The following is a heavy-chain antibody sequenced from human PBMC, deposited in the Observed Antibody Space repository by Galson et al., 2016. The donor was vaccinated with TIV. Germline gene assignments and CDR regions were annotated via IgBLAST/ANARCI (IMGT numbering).Heavy chain of an antibody. J-gene: IGHJ4*02. CDR2: IDWDDDK. Sequence: PALVKPPQTLTLTCTFSGFSLNTDGMCVNWIRQPPGKALEWLARIDWDDDKAYSPSLKSRLTISKDTSKTQVVLTMTNMDPVDTATYYCARISGYYDTTGHYIPRSFDYWGQGALVTVSS. CDR3: ARISGYYDTTGHYIPRSFDY. CDR1: GFSLNTDGMC. D-gene: IGHD3-22*01. V-gene: IGHV2-70*11.